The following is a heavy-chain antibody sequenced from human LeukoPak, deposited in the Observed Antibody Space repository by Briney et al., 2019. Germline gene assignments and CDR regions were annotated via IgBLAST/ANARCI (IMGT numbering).Heavy chain of an antibody. CDR2: ISGSGGST. Sequence: GGSLRLSCAASGFTFSSYAMSWVRQAPVKGLEWVSAISGSGGSTYYADSVKGRFTISRDNSKNTLYLQMNSLRAEDTAVYYCAKTSYDFWSGYHDYWGQGTLVTVSS. V-gene: IGHV3-23*01. CDR1: GFTFSSYA. CDR3: AKTSYDFWSGYHDY. D-gene: IGHD3-3*01. J-gene: IGHJ4*02.